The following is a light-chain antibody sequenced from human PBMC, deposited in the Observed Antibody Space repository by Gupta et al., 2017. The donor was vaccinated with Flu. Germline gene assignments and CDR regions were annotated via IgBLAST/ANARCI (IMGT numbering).Light chain of an antibody. J-gene: IGLJ2*01. CDR2: QDI. CDR3: QAWDGSTVV. CDR1: DLENKY. Sequence: CSGDDLENKYVCWYQQKPGQSPVLVVYQDIKRPSGIPERLSGSNSGNTATLTISGTQAMDEAEYYCQAWDGSTVVFGGGTKLTVL. V-gene: IGLV3-1*01.